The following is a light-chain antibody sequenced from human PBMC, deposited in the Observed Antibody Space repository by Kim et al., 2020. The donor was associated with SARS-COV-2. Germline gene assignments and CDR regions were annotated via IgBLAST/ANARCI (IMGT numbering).Light chain of an antibody. V-gene: IGLV3-1*01. CDR1: KLGDRY. J-gene: IGLJ2*01. CDR3: QAWDGSTDVV. CDR2: QDT. Sequence: SYELTQPPSVSVSPGQTASITCSGDKLGDRYACWYQQKPGQSPVLVMYQDTKRPSGIPERFSGSNSGNTATLTISGTQAMDEADYYCQAWDGSTDVVFGVGTQLTVL.